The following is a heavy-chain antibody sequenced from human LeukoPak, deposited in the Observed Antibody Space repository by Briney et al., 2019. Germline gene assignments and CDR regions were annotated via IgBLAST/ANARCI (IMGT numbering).Heavy chain of an antibody. CDR2: ISYRGST. J-gene: IGHJ4*02. Sequence: PSETLSLTCTVSGGSISSYYWSWIRQPPGKGLEWIGYISYRGSTSYPPSLKSRLTISLDTSKNQFSLKLTSVTAADAAVYYCARHSKDGYNFIDYWGQGTLVTVSS. CDR1: GGSISSYY. CDR3: ARHSKDGYNFIDY. V-gene: IGHV4-59*08. D-gene: IGHD5-24*01.